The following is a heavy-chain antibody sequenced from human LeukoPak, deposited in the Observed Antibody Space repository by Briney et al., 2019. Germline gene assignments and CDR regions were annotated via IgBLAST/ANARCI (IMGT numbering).Heavy chain of an antibody. Sequence: ASVKVSCKASGYTFSSFGISWVRQAPGQGLEWMGWSSAYNGNTNYAQKFQGRVTMTTDTSTSTAYMEVRSLRSDDTAVYYCTRDLGVDTTMIFFDYWGQGSLVAVSS. D-gene: IGHD5-18*01. V-gene: IGHV1-18*01. CDR2: SSAYNGNT. CDR1: GYTFSSFG. J-gene: IGHJ4*02. CDR3: TRDLGVDTTMIFFDY.